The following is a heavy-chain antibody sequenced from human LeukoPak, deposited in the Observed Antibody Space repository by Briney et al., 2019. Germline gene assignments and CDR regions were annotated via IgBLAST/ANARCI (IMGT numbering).Heavy chain of an antibody. Sequence: PGGSLRLSCAASGFTFSSYSMNWVRQAPGKGLEWVSSISSSSSYIYYADSVKGRFTISRDNAKNSLYLQMNSLRAEDTAVYYCARGDTAMARRAHWFDPWGQGTLVTVSS. J-gene: IGHJ5*02. D-gene: IGHD5-18*01. CDR2: ISSSSSYI. CDR3: ARGDTAMARRAHWFDP. CDR1: GFTFSSYS. V-gene: IGHV3-21*01.